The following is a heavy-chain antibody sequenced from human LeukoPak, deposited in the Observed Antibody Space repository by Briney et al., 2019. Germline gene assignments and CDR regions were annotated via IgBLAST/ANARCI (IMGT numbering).Heavy chain of an antibody. J-gene: IGHJ4*02. CDR1: GVSLNGFY. CDR2: IYYSGTT. D-gene: IGHD3-10*01. Sequence: SETLSLTCTVSGVSLNGFYWSWVRQPPGKGLEWMGYIYYSGTTNYNPSLRSRVTISVDTSKNQFSLKLSSVTAADTAVYYCAREVLDYSGSGTYYRHFDFWGQGTLVTVSS. CDR3: AREVLDYSGSGTYYRHFDF. V-gene: IGHV4-59*01.